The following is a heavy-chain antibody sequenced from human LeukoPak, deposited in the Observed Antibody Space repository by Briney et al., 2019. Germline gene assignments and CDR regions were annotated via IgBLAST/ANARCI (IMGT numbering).Heavy chain of an antibody. CDR3: ARVRRASSPPSDY. V-gene: IGHV1-2*02. D-gene: IGHD6-6*01. CDR2: INPNSGGT. Sequence: ASVKVSCKASGYTFTSYDINWVRQAPGQGLEWMGWINPNSGGTNYAQKFQGRVTMTRDTSISTAYMELSRLRSDDTAVYYCARVRRASSPPSDYWGQGTLVTVSS. CDR1: GYTFTSYD. J-gene: IGHJ4*02.